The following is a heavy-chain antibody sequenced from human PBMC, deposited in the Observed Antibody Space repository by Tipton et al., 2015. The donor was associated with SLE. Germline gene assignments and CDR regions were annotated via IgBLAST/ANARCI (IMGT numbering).Heavy chain of an antibody. CDR3: ARGPAVDAFDI. V-gene: IGHV4-59*01. J-gene: IGHJ3*02. D-gene: IGHD2-2*01. CDR2: IYYSGST. CDR1: GGSISSYY. Sequence: TLSLTCTVSGGSISSYYWSWIRQPPGKGLEWIGYIYYSGSTNYNPSLKSRVTISVDTSKNQFSLKLSSVTAADTAVYYCARGPAVDAFDIWGQGTMVTVSS.